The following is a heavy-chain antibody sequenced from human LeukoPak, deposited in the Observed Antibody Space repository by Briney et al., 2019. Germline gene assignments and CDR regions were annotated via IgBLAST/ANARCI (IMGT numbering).Heavy chain of an antibody. CDR1: GYTFTSYG. V-gene: IGHV1-18*01. CDR3: AGGYSSGWCPNFWFDP. Sequence: ASVKVSCKASGYTFTSYGISWVRQAPGQGLEWMGWISAYNGNTNYAQKLQGRVTMTTDTSTSTAYMELRSLRSDDTAVYYCAGGYSSGWCPNFWFDPWGQGTLVTVSS. J-gene: IGHJ5*02. CDR2: ISAYNGNT. D-gene: IGHD6-19*01.